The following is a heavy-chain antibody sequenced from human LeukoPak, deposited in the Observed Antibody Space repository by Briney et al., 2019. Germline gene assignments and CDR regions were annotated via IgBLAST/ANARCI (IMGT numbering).Heavy chain of an antibody. CDR1: GYTFTSYD. CDR3: VRGRWIRFLEWLRRDYYYMDV. D-gene: IGHD3-3*01. V-gene: IGHV1-8*03. Sequence: ASVKVSCKASGYTFTSYDINWVRQATGQGLEWMGWMNPNSGNTGYAQKFQGRVTITRNTSISTAYMELSSLRSEDTAVYYCVRGRWIRFLEWLRRDYYYMDVWGKGTTVTVSS. J-gene: IGHJ6*03. CDR2: MNPNSGNT.